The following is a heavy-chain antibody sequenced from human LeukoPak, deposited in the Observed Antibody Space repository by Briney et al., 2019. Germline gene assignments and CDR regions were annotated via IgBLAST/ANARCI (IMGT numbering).Heavy chain of an antibody. D-gene: IGHD1-1*01. CDR1: GFTFSSYW. V-gene: IGHV3-74*01. CDR3: AREDVAGTTDY. CDR2: INSDGSST. J-gene: IGHJ4*02. Sequence: GGSLRLSCAASGFTFSSYWMHWVRQAPGKGLVWVSRINSDGSSTSYADSVKGRFTISRDNAKNSLYLQMNSLRAEDTAVYYCAREDVAGTTDYWGQGTLVTVSS.